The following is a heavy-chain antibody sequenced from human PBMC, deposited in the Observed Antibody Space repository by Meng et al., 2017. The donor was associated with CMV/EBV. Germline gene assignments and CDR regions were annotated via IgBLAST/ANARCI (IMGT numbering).Heavy chain of an antibody. D-gene: IGHD2-2*01. J-gene: IGHJ4*02. CDR1: SRYY. V-gene: IGHV4-39*01. Sequence: SRYYWGWIRQPQGKGLEWIGSIYYSGSTDYNPSIKSRVTISVDTSKNQFSLKLSSVTAADTAVYYCARLNRIPIVVVPAAIGPFDYWGQGTLVTVSS. CDR2: IYYSGST. CDR3: ARLNRIPIVVVPAAIGPFDY.